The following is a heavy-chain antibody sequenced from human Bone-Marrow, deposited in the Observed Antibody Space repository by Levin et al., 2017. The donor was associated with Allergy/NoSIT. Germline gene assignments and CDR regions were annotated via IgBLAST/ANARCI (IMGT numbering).Heavy chain of an antibody. Sequence: SETLSLTCTVSGGSISSSSYYWGWIRQPPGKGLEWIGSIYYSGSTYYNPSLKSRVTISVDTSKNQFSLKLSSVTAADTAVYYCASAPGREGGRQQLVFNYWGQGTLVTVSS. CDR2: IYYSGST. V-gene: IGHV4-39*01. CDR3: ASAPGREGGRQQLVFNY. D-gene: IGHD6-13*01. J-gene: IGHJ4*02. CDR1: GGSISSSSYY.